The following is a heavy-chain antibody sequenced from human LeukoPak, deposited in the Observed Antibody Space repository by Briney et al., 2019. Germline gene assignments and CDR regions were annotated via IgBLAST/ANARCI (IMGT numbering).Heavy chain of an antibody. V-gene: IGHV4-39*01. CDR3: AKGDTMVRGVIIIKGFDY. CDR2: IYYSGST. Sequence: SETLSLTCTVSGGSISSSSYYWGWIRQPPGKGLEWIGSIYYSGSTYYNPSLKSRVTISVDTSKNQFSLKLSSVTAADTAVYYCAKGDTMVRGVIIIKGFDYWGQGTLVTVSS. D-gene: IGHD3-10*01. J-gene: IGHJ4*02. CDR1: GGSISSSSYY.